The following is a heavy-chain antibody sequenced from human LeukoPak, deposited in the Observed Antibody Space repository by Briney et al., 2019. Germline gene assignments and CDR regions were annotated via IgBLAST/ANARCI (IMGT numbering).Heavy chain of an antibody. CDR2: ISAYNGNT. CDR1: GYTFTIYG. CDR3: AREVWNLLTNGIDY. J-gene: IGHJ4*02. D-gene: IGHD1-26*01. Sequence: GASVKVSCKASGYTFTIYGISWVRQAPGQGLEWMGWISAYNGNTNYAQKLQGRVTMTTDTSISTAYMELSSLRSDDTAVYYCAREVWNLLTNGIDYWGLGTLVTVSS. V-gene: IGHV1-18*01.